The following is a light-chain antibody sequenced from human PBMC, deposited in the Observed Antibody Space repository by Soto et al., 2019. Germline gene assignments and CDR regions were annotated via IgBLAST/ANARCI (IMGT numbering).Light chain of an antibody. V-gene: IGKV3-20*01. CDR1: QFVSSSY. Sequence: EVVFTQSPCTLSLSPGERATLSCRASQFVSSSYLAWYLQKPGQAPRLLVYATSSRATGIPDRFSGSGSGTEFTLTISRLEPEDFAVYYCQQYGDPPRTFGQGTKVDIK. CDR2: ATS. J-gene: IGKJ2*01. CDR3: QQYGDPPRT.